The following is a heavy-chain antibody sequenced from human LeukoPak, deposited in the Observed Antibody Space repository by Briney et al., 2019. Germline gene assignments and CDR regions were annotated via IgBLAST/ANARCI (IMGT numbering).Heavy chain of an antibody. V-gene: IGHV3-20*04. CDR1: GFTFDDYA. CDR3: GRDAHFGGVFDI. CDR2: INWNGGST. Sequence: RPGGSLRLSCAASGFTFDDYAMSWVRHAPGKGLEWVSGINWNGGSTGYVVSVKGRFAISRDNAKNALYLQMNGLRGEDTALYYCGRDAHFGGVFDIWGQGTMVTVSS. J-gene: IGHJ3*02. D-gene: IGHD2-21*01.